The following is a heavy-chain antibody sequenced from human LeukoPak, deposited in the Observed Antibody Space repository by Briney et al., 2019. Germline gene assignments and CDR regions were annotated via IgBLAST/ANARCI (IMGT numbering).Heavy chain of an antibody. V-gene: IGHV4-59*08. J-gene: IGHJ4*02. D-gene: IGHD4-17*01. Sequence: SETLSLTCTASGGSISSYYWSWIRQPPGKGLEWIGYIYYSGSTNYNPSLKSRVTISVDTSKNQFSLKLSSVTAADTAVYYCARRLTTVTTYCFDYWGQGTLVTVSS. CDR1: GGSISSYY. CDR2: IYYSGST. CDR3: ARRLTTVTTYCFDY.